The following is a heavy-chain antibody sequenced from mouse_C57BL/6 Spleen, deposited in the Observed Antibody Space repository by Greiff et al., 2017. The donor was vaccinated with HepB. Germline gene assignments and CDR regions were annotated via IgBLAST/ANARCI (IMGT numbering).Heavy chain of an antibody. J-gene: IGHJ3*01. CDR3: GYSNSWFAY. CDR1: GYAFTNYL. V-gene: IGHV1-54*01. D-gene: IGHD2-5*01. CDR2: INPGSGGT. Sequence: QVQLQQSGAELVRPGPSVKVSCKASGYAFTNYLIEWVKQRPGQGLEWIGVINPGSGGTNYNEKFKGKATLTADKSSSTAYMQLSSLTSEDSAVYFCGYSNSWFAYWGQGTLVTVSA.